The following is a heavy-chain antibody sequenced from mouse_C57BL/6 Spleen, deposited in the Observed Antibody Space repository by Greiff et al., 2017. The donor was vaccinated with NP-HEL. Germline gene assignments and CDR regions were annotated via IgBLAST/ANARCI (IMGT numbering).Heavy chain of an antibody. CDR1: GYAFSSSW. CDR2: IYPGAGAP. V-gene: IGHV1-82*01. J-gene: IGHJ2*01. D-gene: IGHD1-1*02. CDR3: ARGGYGPVAPFDY. Sequence: QVQLQQSGPELVKPGASVKISCKASGYAFSSSWMTWVKQRPGKGLEWIGRIYPGAGAPNSNGKFKGKATLTADKSSSTAYMQLSSRTSEDSAVDFCARGGYGPVAPFDYWGQGTTLTVSS.